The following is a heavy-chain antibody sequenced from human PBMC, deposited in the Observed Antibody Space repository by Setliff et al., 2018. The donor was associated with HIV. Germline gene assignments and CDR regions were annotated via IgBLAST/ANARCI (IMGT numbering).Heavy chain of an antibody. CDR3: ARALYPMTTVSAFDS. CDR1: GFTFSNYD. D-gene: IGHD4-4*01. J-gene: IGHJ5*01. V-gene: IGHV3-13*01. CDR2: IGTAGDT. Sequence: QPGGSLRLSCAASGFTFSNYDMHWVRQVIGKGLEWVSAIGTAGDTYYPGSVKGRFTISRENAKNSLYLQMNSLRAGDTAVYYCARALYPMTTVSAFDSWGQGTLVTVSS.